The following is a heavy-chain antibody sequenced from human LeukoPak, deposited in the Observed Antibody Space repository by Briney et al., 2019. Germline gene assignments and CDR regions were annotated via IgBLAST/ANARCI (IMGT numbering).Heavy chain of an antibody. V-gene: IGHV3-33*01. CDR1: GFTFSSYG. CDR3: ARDLVVAATRYYYGMDV. J-gene: IGHJ6*02. D-gene: IGHD2-15*01. CDR2: IWYDGSNK. Sequence: PGRSLRLSCAASGFTFSSYGMHWVRQAPGKGLEWVAVIWYDGSNKYYADSVKGRFTISRDNSKNTLYLQMNSLRAEDTAVYHCARDLVVAATRYYYGMDVWGQGTTVTVSS.